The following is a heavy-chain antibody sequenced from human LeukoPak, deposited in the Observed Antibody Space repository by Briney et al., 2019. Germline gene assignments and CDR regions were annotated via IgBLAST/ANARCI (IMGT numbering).Heavy chain of an antibody. Sequence: GRSLRLSCAASGFTFSSYAMSWVRQAPGKGLEWVSAISSSGGSTYYADSMMGRFTISTDNSKNTLYLQMNSLRAEDTAVYYCTPYCSGGSCYFPNFDYWGQGTLVTVSS. D-gene: IGHD2-15*01. CDR1: GFTFSSYA. V-gene: IGHV3-23*01. CDR2: ISSSGGST. CDR3: TPYCSGGSCYFPNFDY. J-gene: IGHJ4*02.